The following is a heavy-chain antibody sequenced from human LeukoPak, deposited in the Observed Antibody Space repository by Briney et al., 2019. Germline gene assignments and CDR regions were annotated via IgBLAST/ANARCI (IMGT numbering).Heavy chain of an antibody. D-gene: IGHD2-15*01. CDR1: GYSISSGYY. J-gene: IGHJ4*02. CDR2: VFHSGST. CDR3: ARGDGSYSD. V-gene: IGHV4-38-2*01. Sequence: PSETLSLTCAVSGYSISSGYYWGWIRPPPGKGLEWIGSVFHSGSTSSYPSLESRVTISVDTSKNQFSLKLSSVTAADTAVYYCARGDGSYSDWGQGTLVTVSS.